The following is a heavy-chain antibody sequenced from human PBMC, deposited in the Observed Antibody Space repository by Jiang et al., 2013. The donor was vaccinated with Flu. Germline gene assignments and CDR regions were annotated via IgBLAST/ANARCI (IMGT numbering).Heavy chain of an antibody. V-gene: IGHV4-34*01. CDR1: GGSFSGYY. D-gene: IGHD1-1*01. CDR3: ARIGKIWGPTDDVLFDY. Sequence: LLKPSETLSLTCAVYGGSFSGYYWSWIRQPPGKGLEWIGEINHSGSTNYNPSLKSRVTISVDTSKNQFSLKLSSVTAADTAVYYCARIGKIWGPTDDVLFDYWGQGTLVTVSS. CDR2: INHSGST. J-gene: IGHJ4*02.